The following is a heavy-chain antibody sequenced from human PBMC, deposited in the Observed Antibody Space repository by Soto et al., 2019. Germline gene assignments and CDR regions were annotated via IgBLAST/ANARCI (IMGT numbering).Heavy chain of an antibody. CDR3: AKDTSSSPYYMGV. J-gene: IGHJ6*03. CDR2: ITGSTGTT. V-gene: IGHV3-23*01. D-gene: IGHD2-2*01. CDR1: GLTFSNFA. Sequence: GGSLRLSCAASGLTFSNFAMSWVRHAPGKGLEWVSEITGSTGTTYYADSVRGRFIISRDNSQNTLHLQMNSLRPEDTAVYYCAKDTSSSPYYMGVWGKGTTVTVSS.